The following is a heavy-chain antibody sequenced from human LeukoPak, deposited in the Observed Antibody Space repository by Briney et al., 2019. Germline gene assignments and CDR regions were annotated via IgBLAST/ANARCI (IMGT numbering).Heavy chain of an antibody. CDR3: AKDHGVAVAGMYY. CDR1: GFTFSSFT. Sequence: PGGSLRLSCAASGFTFSSFTMTWVRQAPGKGLEWVSSISGSGDRTYYADSVKGRFTISRDNSRNTLYLQMNSVRAEDTAVYFCAKDHGVAVAGMYYWGQRTLGTVSS. J-gene: IGHJ4*02. D-gene: IGHD6-19*01. CDR2: ISGSGDRT. V-gene: IGHV3-23*01.